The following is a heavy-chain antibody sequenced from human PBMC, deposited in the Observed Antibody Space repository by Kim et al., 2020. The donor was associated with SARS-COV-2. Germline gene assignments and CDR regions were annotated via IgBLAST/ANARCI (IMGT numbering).Heavy chain of an antibody. CDR2: IYYSGST. CDR1: GGSVSSGSYY. J-gene: IGHJ4*02. D-gene: IGHD3-10*01. Sequence: SETLSLTCTVSGGSVSSGSYYWSWIRQPPGKGLEWIGYIYYSGSTNYNPSLKSRVTISVDTSKNQFSLKLSSVTAADTAVYYCARDCFDYYGSGSYSLDWGQGTLVTVSP. CDR3: ARDCFDYYGSGSYSLD. V-gene: IGHV4-61*01.